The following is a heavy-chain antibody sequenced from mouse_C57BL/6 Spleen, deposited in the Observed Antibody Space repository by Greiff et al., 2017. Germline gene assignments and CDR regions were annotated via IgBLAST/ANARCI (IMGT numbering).Heavy chain of an antibody. V-gene: IGHV1-26*01. D-gene: IGHD2-4*01. CDR2: INPNNGGT. J-gene: IGHJ3*01. CDR1: GYTFTDYY. CDR3: ARRYYDYAWFAY. Sequence: EVQLQQSGPELVKPGASVKISCKASGYTFTDYYMNWVKQSHGKSLEWIGDINPNNGGTSYNQKFKGKATLTVDKSSSTAYMELRSLTSEDSAVYYCARRYYDYAWFAYWGQGTLVTVSA.